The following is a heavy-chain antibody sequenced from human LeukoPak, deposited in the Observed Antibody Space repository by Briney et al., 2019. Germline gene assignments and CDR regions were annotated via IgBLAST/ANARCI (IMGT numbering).Heavy chain of an antibody. V-gene: IGHV4-34*01. D-gene: IGHD3-22*01. Sequence: SETLSLTCAVYGGSFSGYYWGWIRQPPGKGLEWIGSIYYSGSTYYNPSLKSRVTISVDTSKNQFSLKLSSVTAADTAVYYCARDPPSIEYYYDSSGYPDWYFDLWGRGTLVTVSS. J-gene: IGHJ2*01. CDR2: IYYSGST. CDR3: ARDPPSIEYYYDSSGYPDWYFDL. CDR1: GGSFSGYY.